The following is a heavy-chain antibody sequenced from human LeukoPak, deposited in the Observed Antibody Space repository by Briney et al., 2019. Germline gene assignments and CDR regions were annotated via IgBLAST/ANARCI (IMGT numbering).Heavy chain of an antibody. CDR2: IIPIFGTA. CDR3: ACGGVVIKEGYYYYGMDV. V-gene: IGHV1-69*01. CDR1: GGTFSSYA. D-gene: IGHD3-3*01. J-gene: IGHJ6*02. Sequence: GSSVKVSCKASGGTFSSYAISWVRQAPGQGLEWMGGIIPIFGTANYAQKFQGRVTITADESTSTAYVELSSLRSEDTAVYYCACGGVVIKEGYYYYGMDVWGQGTTVTVSS.